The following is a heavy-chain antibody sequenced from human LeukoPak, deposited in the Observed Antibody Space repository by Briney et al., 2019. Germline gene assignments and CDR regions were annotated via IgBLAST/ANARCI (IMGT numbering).Heavy chain of an antibody. CDR1: GGSISSYC. CDR2: IYYSGST. Sequence: SETLSLTCTVSGGSISSYCWSWIRQPPGKGLEWIGYIYYSGSTNYNPSLKSRVTISVDTSKNQFSLKLSSVTAADTAVYYCARDSYGSGSYYYYYYGMDVWGQGTTVTVSS. V-gene: IGHV4-59*01. CDR3: ARDSYGSGSYYYYYYGMDV. J-gene: IGHJ6*02. D-gene: IGHD3-10*01.